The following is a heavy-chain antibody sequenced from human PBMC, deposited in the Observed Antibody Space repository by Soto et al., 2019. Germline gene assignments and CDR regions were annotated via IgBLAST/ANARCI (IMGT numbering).Heavy chain of an antibody. CDR1: GFTFSSYG. Sequence: GGSLRLSCAASGFTFSSYGMHWVRQAPGKGLEWVAVISYDGSNKYYADSVKGRFTISRDNSKNTLYLQMNSLRAEDTAVYYCARPSGDIVVVPAASPYYYYMDVWGKGTTVTVSS. CDR3: ARPSGDIVVVPAASPYYYYMDV. V-gene: IGHV3-30*03. J-gene: IGHJ6*03. CDR2: ISYDGSNK. D-gene: IGHD2-2*01.